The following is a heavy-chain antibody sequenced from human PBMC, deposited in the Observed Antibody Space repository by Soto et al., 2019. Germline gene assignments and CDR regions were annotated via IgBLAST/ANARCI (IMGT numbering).Heavy chain of an antibody. CDR3: ARNSDIESQYYYYGMDV. CDR1: GYTFTSYG. D-gene: IGHD1-26*01. Sequence: QVQLVQSGAEVKKPGASVKVSCKASGYTFTSYGISWVRQAPGQGLEWMGWISDYNGNTNYAQKLQARVTMTTDTSTSTAYMELRSLRSDDTAVYYCARNSDIESQYYYYGMDVWGQGTTVTVSS. J-gene: IGHJ6*02. V-gene: IGHV1-18*04. CDR2: ISDYNGNT.